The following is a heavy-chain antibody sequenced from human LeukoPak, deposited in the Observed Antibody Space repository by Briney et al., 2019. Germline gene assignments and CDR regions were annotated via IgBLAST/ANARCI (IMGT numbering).Heavy chain of an antibody. V-gene: IGHV1-3*01. D-gene: IGHD3-10*01. J-gene: IGHJ6*02. Sequence: ASVKVSCKASGYTFTGYYMHWVRQAPGQRLEWMGWINAGNGNIKYSQRFQGRVTITRDTSASTAYLELSSLRSEDTTVYYCARGSGSYYGYYYGMDVWGQGTTVTVSS. CDR2: INAGNGNI. CDR1: GYTFTGYY. CDR3: ARGSGSYYGYYYGMDV.